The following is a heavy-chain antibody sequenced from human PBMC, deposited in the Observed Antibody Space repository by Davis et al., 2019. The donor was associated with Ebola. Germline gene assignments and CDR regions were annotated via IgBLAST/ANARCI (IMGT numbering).Heavy chain of an antibody. CDR1: GFTASSNY. D-gene: IGHD6-19*01. CDR3: ATTVAGIWYFDL. J-gene: IGHJ2*01. Sequence: GGSLRLSCAASGFTASSNYMSWVRQAPGKGLEWVSVIYSGGSTNYADSVKGRFTISRDNTKTTLYLQMNSLRAEDTAVYYCATTVAGIWYFDLWGRGTLVTVSS. CDR2: IYSGGST. V-gene: IGHV3-53*01.